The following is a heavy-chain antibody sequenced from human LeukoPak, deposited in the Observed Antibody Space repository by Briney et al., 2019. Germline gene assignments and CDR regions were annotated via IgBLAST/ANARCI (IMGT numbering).Heavy chain of an antibody. CDR1: GGSFSGYY. CDR3: ARGRRLLAAAGVQEFDY. Sequence: PSETLSLTCAVYGGSFSGYYWSWIRQPPGKGLEWIGEINHSGSTSYNPSLKSRVTISVDTSKNQFSLRLSSVTAADTAVYYCARGRRLLAAAGVQEFDYWGQGTLVTVSS. CDR2: INHSGST. V-gene: IGHV4-34*01. D-gene: IGHD6-13*01. J-gene: IGHJ4*02.